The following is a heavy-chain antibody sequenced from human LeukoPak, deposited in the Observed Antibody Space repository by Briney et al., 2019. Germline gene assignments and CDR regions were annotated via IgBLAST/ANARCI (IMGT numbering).Heavy chain of an antibody. J-gene: IGHJ5*02. V-gene: IGHV3-48*01. CDR3: AAASAFSSSWRS. Sequence: PGGSLRLSCTASGLSFSSYNMNWVRQAPGKGPEWVAYITANNTTKYYADSVKGRFTISRDNAKKSLFLQMNSLRAEDTAVYYWAAASAFSSSWRSWGQGTVVTVSS. D-gene: IGHD6-13*01. CDR2: ITANNTTK. CDR1: GLSFSSYN.